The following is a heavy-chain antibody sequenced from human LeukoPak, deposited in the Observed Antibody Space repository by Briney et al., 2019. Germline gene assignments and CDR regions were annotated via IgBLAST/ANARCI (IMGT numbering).Heavy chain of an antibody. V-gene: IGHV5-51*01. CDR1: GYSLTSYW. CDR3: ARRSYNWNYFDY. CDR2: IYPGDSDT. J-gene: IGHJ4*02. Sequence: GESLKISCKGSGYSLTSYWIGWVRQMPGKGLEWMGIIYPGDSDTRYSPSFQGQVTISADKSISTAYLQWSSLKASDTAMYYCARRSYNWNYFDYWAREPWSPSPQ. D-gene: IGHD1-20*01.